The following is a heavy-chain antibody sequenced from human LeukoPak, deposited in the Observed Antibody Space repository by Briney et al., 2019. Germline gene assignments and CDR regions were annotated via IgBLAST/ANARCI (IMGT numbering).Heavy chain of an antibody. Sequence: PGGSLRLSCAASGFTFSSYAMSWVRQAPGKGLEWVSAISGSGGSTYYADSVKGRFTISRDNSKNTLYLQMNSLRAEDTAVYYCAKGGSPIWFGDPHAGAFDIWGQGTMVTVSS. J-gene: IGHJ3*02. V-gene: IGHV3-23*01. CDR2: ISGSGGST. CDR1: GFTFSSYA. D-gene: IGHD3-10*01. CDR3: AKGGSPIWFGDPHAGAFDI.